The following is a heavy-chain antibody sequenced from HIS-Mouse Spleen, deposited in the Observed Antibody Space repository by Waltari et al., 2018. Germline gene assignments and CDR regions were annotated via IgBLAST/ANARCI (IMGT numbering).Heavy chain of an antibody. V-gene: IGHV4-39*07. Sequence: QLQLQGSGPGLVKPSETLSLTCTVSGGSISSSSYYWGWIRQPPGKGLEWIGSIYYSGGNYYNPSLKSRVTISVDTSKNQFSLKLSSVTAADTAVYYCAREIPYSSSWYDWYFDLWGRGTLVTVSS. CDR3: AREIPYSSSWYDWYFDL. D-gene: IGHD6-13*01. CDR2: IYYSGGN. CDR1: GGSISSSSYY. J-gene: IGHJ2*01.